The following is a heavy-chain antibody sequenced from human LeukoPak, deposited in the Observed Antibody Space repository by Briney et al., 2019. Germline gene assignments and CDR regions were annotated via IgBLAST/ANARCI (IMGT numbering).Heavy chain of an antibody. CDR3: AKAGNYYYYYMDV. V-gene: IGHV3-30*18. CDR2: ISHDGSNK. J-gene: IGHJ6*03. CDR1: GFTFSSYG. Sequence: PGGSLRLSCAASGFTFSSYGMHWVRQAPGKGLEWVAVISHDGSNKYYADSVKGRFTISRDNSKNTLYLQMNSLRAEDTAVYYCAKAGNYYYYYMDVWGKGTTVTVSS.